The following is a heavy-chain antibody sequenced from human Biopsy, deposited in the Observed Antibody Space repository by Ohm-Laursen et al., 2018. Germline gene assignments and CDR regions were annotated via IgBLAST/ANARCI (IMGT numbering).Heavy chain of an antibody. CDR1: GASVTSGSYY. D-gene: IGHD4-23*01. Sequence: TLSLTCAVSGASVTSGSYYWSWIRQPPGKGLEWLGYISNIGSTNYNPSLKSRVTISVDTSRNHFSLRLSSLTAADTAVYYCARGSNDFGGLYFPRWGQGTLLTVSS. V-gene: IGHV4-61*03. CDR3: ARGSNDFGGLYFPR. CDR2: ISNIGST. J-gene: IGHJ4*02.